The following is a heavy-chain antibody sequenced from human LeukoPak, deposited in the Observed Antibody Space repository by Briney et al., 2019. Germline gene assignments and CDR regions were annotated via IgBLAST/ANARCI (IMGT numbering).Heavy chain of an antibody. CDR3: ARGYYGSGSYYNFGMDV. Sequence: PSETLSLTCTVSGGSISSYYWSWIRQPPGKGLEWIGYIYYSGSTNYNPSLKSRVTISVDTSKNQFSLKLSSVTAADTAVYYCARGYYGSGSYYNFGMDVWGQGTTVTVSS. CDR1: GGSISSYY. D-gene: IGHD3-10*01. CDR2: IYYSGST. J-gene: IGHJ6*02. V-gene: IGHV4-59*01.